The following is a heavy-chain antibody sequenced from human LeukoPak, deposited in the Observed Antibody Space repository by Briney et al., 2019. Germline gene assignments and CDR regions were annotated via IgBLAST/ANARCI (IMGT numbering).Heavy chain of an antibody. CDR2: IYNSGST. V-gene: IGHV4-61*02. CDR3: AREFST. J-gene: IGHJ4*02. CDR1: GGSISSGSYY. Sequence: SQTLSLTCTVSGGSISSGSYYWSWIRQPAGKGLEWIGRIYNSGSTNYSPFLKSRVSMSLNTSKNQFSLKLSSVTAADTAVYYCAREFSTWGQGTLVTVSS. D-gene: IGHD2/OR15-2a*01.